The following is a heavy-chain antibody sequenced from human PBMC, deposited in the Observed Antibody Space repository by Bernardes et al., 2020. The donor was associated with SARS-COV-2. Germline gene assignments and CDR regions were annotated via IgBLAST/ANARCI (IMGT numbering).Heavy chain of an antibody. CDR3: TSGPIDGYGRFEY. Sequence: GGSLRLSCAASGFTFSSYWMHWVRQAPGKGLVWVSRINSDGRTTSYADSVKGRFTISRDNAKNTLYLQMIALRGDDTAVYYCTSGPIDGYGRFEYWGQGTLVTVSS. D-gene: IGHD5-12*01. CDR2: INSDGRTT. J-gene: IGHJ4*02. CDR1: GFTFSSYW. V-gene: IGHV3-74*01.